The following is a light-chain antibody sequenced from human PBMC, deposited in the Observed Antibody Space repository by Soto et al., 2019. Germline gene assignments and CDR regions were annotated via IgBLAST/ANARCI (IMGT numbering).Light chain of an antibody. CDR3: LQKYFYPFT. V-gene: IGKV1-9*01. J-gene: IGKJ3*01. CDR1: QAINTY. CDR2: DAS. Sequence: DIQLTQSPSFLSASVGDRVTITCRASQAINTYLAWYQQKPGKAPKLLIYDASTLKSGVPSRFSGSGSGTEFSLTISNLQPEDFATYYCLQKYFYPFTFGPGTKVDIK.